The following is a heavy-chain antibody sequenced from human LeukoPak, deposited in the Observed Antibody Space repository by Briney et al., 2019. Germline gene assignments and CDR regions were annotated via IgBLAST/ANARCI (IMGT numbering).Heavy chain of an antibody. D-gene: IGHD6-13*01. Sequence: SETLSLTCTVSGYSISSGYYWGWIRQPAGKGLEWIGRIYTSGSTNYNPSLKSRVTISVDTSKNQFSLKLSSVTAADTAVYYCARDLGQQLEWFDPWGQGTLVTVSS. V-gene: IGHV4-61*02. CDR1: GYSISSGYY. CDR3: ARDLGQQLEWFDP. J-gene: IGHJ5*02. CDR2: IYTSGST.